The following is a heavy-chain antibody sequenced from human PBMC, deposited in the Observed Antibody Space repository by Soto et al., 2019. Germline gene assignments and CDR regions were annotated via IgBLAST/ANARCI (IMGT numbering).Heavy chain of an antibody. CDR2: IYYTGGT. V-gene: IGHV4-59*01. D-gene: IGHD4-17*01. CDR3: TRVGGYYGDYPNFDY. Sequence: PSETLSLTCTVSGSSISPFYWSWIRQPPGKGLEWIGYIYYTGGTKYNPSLKSRVTLSLGTSRNQLSLKLSSATAADTAVYYCTRVGGYYGDYPNFDYWGPGTLVTV. J-gene: IGHJ4*02. CDR1: GSSISPFY.